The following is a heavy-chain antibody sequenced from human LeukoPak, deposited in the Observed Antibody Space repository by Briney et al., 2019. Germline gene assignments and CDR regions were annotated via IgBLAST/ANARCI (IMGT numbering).Heavy chain of an antibody. D-gene: IGHD3-22*01. CDR2: IYYSGST. CDR1: GGSISSGGYY. J-gene: IGHJ4*02. Sequence: SETLSLTCTVSGGSISSGGYYWSWIRQHPGKGLEWIGYIYYSGSTYNNPALKSRVTISVDTSKNQFSLKLSSVTAADTAVYYCARDQGYYYDSSGFINWGQGTLVTVSS. CDR3: ARDQGYYYDSSGFIN. V-gene: IGHV4-31*03.